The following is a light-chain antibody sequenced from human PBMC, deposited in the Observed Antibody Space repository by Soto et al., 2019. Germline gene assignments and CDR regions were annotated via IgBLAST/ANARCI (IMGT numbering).Light chain of an antibody. CDR1: QNISSY. CDR2: NAS. V-gene: IGKV3-11*01. CDR3: KHRSNWPPGCSIA. J-gene: IGKJ5*01. Sequence: EIVLTQSPATLSLSPGERATLSCRASQNISSYLAWYQQKPGQAPRLLIYNASNKATGIPARFSGSGSGTDFTLTISSLEPEDFAVYYCKHRSNWPPGCSIAFGQGTRLEIK.